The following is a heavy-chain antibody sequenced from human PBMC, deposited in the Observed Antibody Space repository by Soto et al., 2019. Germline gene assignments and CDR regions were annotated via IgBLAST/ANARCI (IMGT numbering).Heavy chain of an antibody. D-gene: IGHD3-10*01. CDR3: ARGLMVRGVTLQPIDY. Sequence: QVQLVQSGAEVKKPGASVKVSCKASGYTFTSYDINWVRQATGQGLEWMGWMNPNSGNTGYAQKFQGRVTMTRNTSISTAYMELSSLRSEDTAVYYCARGLMVRGVTLQPIDYWGQGTLVTVSS. J-gene: IGHJ4*02. CDR2: MNPNSGNT. V-gene: IGHV1-8*01. CDR1: GYTFTSYD.